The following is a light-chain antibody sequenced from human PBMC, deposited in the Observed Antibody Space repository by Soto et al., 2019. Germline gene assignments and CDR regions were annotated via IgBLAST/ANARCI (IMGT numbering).Light chain of an antibody. J-gene: IGLJ2*01. Sequence: QSVLTQPASVSGAPGQRVTISCTGSSSNIGAGYDVHWYQQLPGTAPKLLIYGNSNRPSGVPDRFSGSKSGTSACLAITGLQAEDEADYYCQSYDSGLSGNVVFGGGTKLTVL. CDR3: QSYDSGLSGNVV. V-gene: IGLV1-40*01. CDR2: GNS. CDR1: SSNIGAGYD.